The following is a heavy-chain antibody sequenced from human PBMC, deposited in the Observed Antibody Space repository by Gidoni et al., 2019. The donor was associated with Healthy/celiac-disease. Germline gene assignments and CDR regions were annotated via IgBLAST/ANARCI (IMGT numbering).Heavy chain of an antibody. CDR1: GGSISSSSYY. Sequence: QLQLPESGPGLVKPSEALSLPCTVSGGSISSSSYYWGWIRQPPRKGLEWVGGIYYSGSTYYNPSLKSRVTIYVGTSKNQFSLKLKFLIAADTAVDYCAGVRFFEWLSPRRYFFDYWGQGTLVTVSS. J-gene: IGHJ4*02. CDR3: AGVRFFEWLSPRRYFFDY. V-gene: IGHV4-39*01. D-gene: IGHD3-3*01. CDR2: IYYSGST.